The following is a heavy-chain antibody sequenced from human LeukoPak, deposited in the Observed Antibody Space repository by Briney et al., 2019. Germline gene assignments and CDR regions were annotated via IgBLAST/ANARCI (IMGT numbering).Heavy chain of an antibody. CDR3: AKQYYDILTGYARGDAFDI. Sequence: SETLSLTCTVSGGSISSYYWSWIRQPAGKGLEWIGRIYTSGSTTYNPSLKSRVTMSADTSKNQFSLMLSSRTAADTAVYYYAKQYYDILTGYARGDAFDIWGQGTMVTVSS. CDR2: IYTSGST. J-gene: IGHJ3*02. V-gene: IGHV4-4*07. D-gene: IGHD3-9*01. CDR1: GGSISSYY.